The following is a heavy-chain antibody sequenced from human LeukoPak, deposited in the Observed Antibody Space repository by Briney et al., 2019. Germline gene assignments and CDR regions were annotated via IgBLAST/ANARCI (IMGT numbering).Heavy chain of an antibody. CDR2: IGSDGSKE. D-gene: IGHD6-19*01. Sequence: GGSLRLSCAASGFSFASYDIHWVRQAPGKGLEWVTFIGSDGSKEYYADSVKGRFTISRDNSKNTVYVQMKSLRPEDTAVYYCAKEGSGWYYLDYWGQGTVVTVSS. CDR3: AKEGSGWYYLDY. J-gene: IGHJ4*02. V-gene: IGHV3-30*02. CDR1: GFSFASYD.